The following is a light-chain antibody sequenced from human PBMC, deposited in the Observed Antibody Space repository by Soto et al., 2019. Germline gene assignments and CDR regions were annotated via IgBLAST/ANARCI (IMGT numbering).Light chain of an antibody. CDR2: RAS. CDR1: QSLSGN. J-gene: IGKJ1*01. V-gene: IGKV3-15*01. Sequence: EIVMTQSPATLSVSPGERVTLSCRASQSLSGNLAWYQQKPGLAPRLLINRASTRATGIPVRFSGSGSETEFTLTISSLQSEDFAVYYCQQYNNWPRTFGQGTKVDIK. CDR3: QQYNNWPRT.